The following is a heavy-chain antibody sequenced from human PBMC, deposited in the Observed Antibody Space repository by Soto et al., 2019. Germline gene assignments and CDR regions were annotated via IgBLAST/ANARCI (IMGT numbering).Heavy chain of an antibody. D-gene: IGHD2-2*01. CDR1: GFSFGSYS. Sequence: LRLSCEASGFSFGSYSMNWVRQAPGKGLEWVSFISGRGTTTYYADSVKGRFTVSRDNAKNSLSLEVNSLRDEDTAVYYCARLGYCSSATCKYYFYYYGMDVWGQGTTVTVSS. V-gene: IGHV3-48*02. CDR2: ISGRGTTT. CDR3: ARLGYCSSATCKYYFYYYGMDV. J-gene: IGHJ6*02.